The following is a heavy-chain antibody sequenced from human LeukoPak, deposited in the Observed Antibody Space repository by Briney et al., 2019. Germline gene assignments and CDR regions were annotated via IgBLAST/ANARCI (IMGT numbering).Heavy chain of an antibody. D-gene: IGHD4-17*01. J-gene: IGHJ3*02. CDR2: IHYSGST. CDR3: ARSGNDYGDYRGASDI. CDR1: RGSISSTTYY. V-gene: IGHV4-39*01. Sequence: SETLSLTCTVSRGSISSTTYYWDWIRQPPGKGLEWIGSIHYSGSTYYTPSLKSRLTISVGTSKNQFSLNLSSVTAADTAVYYCARSGNDYGDYRGASDIWGQGTMVTVSS.